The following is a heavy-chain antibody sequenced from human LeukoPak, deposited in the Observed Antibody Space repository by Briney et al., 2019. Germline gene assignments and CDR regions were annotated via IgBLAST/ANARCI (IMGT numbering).Heavy chain of an antibody. D-gene: IGHD2-15*01. CDR3: AKGGGTSSSYYMDV. CDR1: GFTFSNYA. J-gene: IGHJ6*03. CDR2: IIGGGGAT. Sequence: QPGGSLRLSCAASGFTFSNYAMSLVRQAPGKGPGWVSFIIGGGGATYYADSVRGRFTISRDNSKNTLYLQMDTLRAEDTALYYCAKGGGTSSSYYMDVWGKGTPVSVSS. V-gene: IGHV3-23*01.